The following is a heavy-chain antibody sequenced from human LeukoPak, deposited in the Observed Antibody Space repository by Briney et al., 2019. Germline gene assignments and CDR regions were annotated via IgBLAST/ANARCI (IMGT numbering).Heavy chain of an antibody. Sequence: GGSLRLSCAASGFTFSSYAMSWVRQSPGKGLEWVSSILGGGRGTYYADSVKGRFTISRDNSMNTLFLQMNSLRADDTAAYFCASTDGYGMMTYWGQGTLVTVSS. J-gene: IGHJ4*02. D-gene: IGHD5-24*01. CDR3: ASTDGYGMMTY. CDR2: ILGGGRGT. V-gene: IGHV3-23*01. CDR1: GFTFSSYA.